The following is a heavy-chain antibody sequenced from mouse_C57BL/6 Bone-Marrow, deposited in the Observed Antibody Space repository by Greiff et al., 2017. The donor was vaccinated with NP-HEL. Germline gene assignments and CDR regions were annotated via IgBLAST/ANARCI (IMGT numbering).Heavy chain of an antibody. Sequence: VQLQQSGAELVKPGASVKLSCTASGFNIKDYYMHWVKQRTEQGLEWIGRIDPEDGETKYAPNFQGKATITADTSSNTAYLQLSSLTSEDTAVYYCAPLLGGNFDVWGTGTTVTVSS. V-gene: IGHV14-2*01. CDR2: IDPEDGET. CDR3: APLLGGNFDV. D-gene: IGHD1-1*01. J-gene: IGHJ1*03. CDR1: GFNIKDYY.